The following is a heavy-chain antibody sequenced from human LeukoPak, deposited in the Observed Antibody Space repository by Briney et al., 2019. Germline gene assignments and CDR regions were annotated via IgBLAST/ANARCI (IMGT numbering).Heavy chain of an antibody. D-gene: IGHD6-19*01. CDR3: ARDRIVEQWFGFDY. V-gene: IGHV3-30*04. J-gene: IGHJ4*02. Sequence: GGSLRLSCAASGFTFSSYAMHWVRQAPGKGLEWVAVISYDGSNKYYADSVKGRFTFSRDNSKNTLYLQMNSLRAEDTAVYYCARDRIVEQWFGFDYWGQGTLVTVSS. CDR1: GFTFSSYA. CDR2: ISYDGSNK.